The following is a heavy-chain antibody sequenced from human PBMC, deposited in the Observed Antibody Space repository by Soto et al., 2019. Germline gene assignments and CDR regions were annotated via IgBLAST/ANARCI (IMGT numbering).Heavy chain of an antibody. D-gene: IGHD4-17*01. CDR3: ARTTVTTRLTDY. V-gene: IGHV4-4*02. Sequence: QVQLQESGPGLVKPSETLSLTCAVSGGSIGSTNWWSWVRQPPGKGLEWIGEIYHSGSTNYNPSLKSRVTISVDKSKNQFSLKLTSVTAADTALYYCARTTVTTRLTDYWGQGTPVTVSS. CDR1: GGSIGSTNW. J-gene: IGHJ4*02. CDR2: IYHSGST.